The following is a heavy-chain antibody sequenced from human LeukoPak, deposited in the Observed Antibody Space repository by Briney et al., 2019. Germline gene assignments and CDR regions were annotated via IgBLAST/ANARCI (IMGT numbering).Heavy chain of an antibody. J-gene: IGHJ5*02. Sequence: GESLKISCKGSGYSFTSYWIGWVRRMPGKGLEWMGIIYPGDSDTRYSPSFQGQVTISADKSISTAYLQWSSLKASDTAMYYCARHVVVSDPISGDASWFDPWGQGTLVTVSS. V-gene: IGHV5-51*01. CDR2: IYPGDSDT. D-gene: IGHD2-2*01. CDR1: GYSFTSYW. CDR3: ARHVVVSDPISGDASWFDP.